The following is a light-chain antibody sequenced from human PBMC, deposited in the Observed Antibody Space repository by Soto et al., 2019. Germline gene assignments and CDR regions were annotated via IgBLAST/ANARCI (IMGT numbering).Light chain of an antibody. CDR1: SGDVGTYNL. J-gene: IGLJ2*01. CDR2: EVN. CDR3: CSYAGRSNVV. V-gene: IGLV2-23*02. Sequence: QSVLTQPASVSGSPGPAITISCTGTSGDVGTYNLVSWYQQHPGRAPKLIIFEVNKRPSGVSNRLSGSKSGNTASLAISGLQADDEADYHCCSYAGRSNVVCGGGTKLTVL.